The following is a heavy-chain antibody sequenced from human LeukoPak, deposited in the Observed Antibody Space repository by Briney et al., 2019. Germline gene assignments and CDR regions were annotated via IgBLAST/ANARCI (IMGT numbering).Heavy chain of an antibody. Sequence: PGGSLRLSYAASGFTFSSYGMSWVRQAPGKGLEWVSAISGSGGSTYYADSVKGRFTISRDNSKNTLYLQMNSLRAEDTAVYYCAKDSVSQNGIFDPFDVWGLGTLVTVSS. V-gene: IGHV3-23*01. D-gene: IGHD2-15*01. CDR3: AKDSVSQNGIFDPFDV. CDR2: ISGSGGST. CDR1: GFTFSSYG. J-gene: IGHJ3*01.